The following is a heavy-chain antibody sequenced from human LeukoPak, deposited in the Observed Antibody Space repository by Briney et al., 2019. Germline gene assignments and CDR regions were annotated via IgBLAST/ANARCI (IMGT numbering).Heavy chain of an antibody. J-gene: IGHJ5*02. Sequence: GGSLRLSCAASGFDLSTYEMNWVRQAPGKGLEWIADITISGHTKNYADSVKGRFTISRDNARTSLYLQMNSLRVEGTGVYYCARGDPHADRWGQGTLVTVSS. V-gene: IGHV3-48*03. CDR1: GFDLSTYE. CDR2: ITISGHTK. CDR3: ARGDPHADR.